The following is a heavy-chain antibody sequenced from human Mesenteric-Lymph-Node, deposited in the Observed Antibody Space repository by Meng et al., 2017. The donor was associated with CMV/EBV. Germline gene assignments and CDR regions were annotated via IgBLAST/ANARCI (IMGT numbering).Heavy chain of an antibody. V-gene: IGHV3-9*01. J-gene: IGHJ6*02. Sequence: GGSLRLSCAASGFNFDDYAMHWVRQAPGKGLEWVSGITWNGGAVGYADSVKGRFTISRDSAKNSLYLQMNTLRAEDTAMYYCARGNLNYDVWGQGTTVTVSS. CDR3: ARGNLNYDV. CDR1: GFNFDDYA. CDR2: ITWNGGAV. D-gene: IGHD1-7*01.